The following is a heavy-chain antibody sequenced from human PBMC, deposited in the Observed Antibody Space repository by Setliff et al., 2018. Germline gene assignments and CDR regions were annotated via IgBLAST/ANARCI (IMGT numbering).Heavy chain of an antibody. CDR1: GGSFSDYY. CDR2: INHSGST. Sequence: SETLSLTCTVYGGSFSDYYWGWIRQPPGKGLEWIAEINHSGSTNYNPSLKSRVTISVDTPKNQFSLKLSSVTAADTAVYYCARDSRVGSKKNWFDPWGQGTLVTVSS. D-gene: IGHD6-25*01. J-gene: IGHJ5*02. V-gene: IGHV4-34*01. CDR3: ARDSRVGSKKNWFDP.